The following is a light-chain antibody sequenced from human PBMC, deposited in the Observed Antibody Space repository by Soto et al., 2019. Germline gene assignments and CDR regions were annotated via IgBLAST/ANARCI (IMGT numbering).Light chain of an antibody. CDR2: GAS. CDR1: QSVSSN. Sequence: EIVLTQSPATLSVSPGERATLSCRASQSVSSNLAWYQQKPGQAPRLLIYGASTRVTGIPARFSGSGSGTEFTLTISSLQSDTFAVYYCQQYNNWPLTFGGGTKVEIK. CDR3: QQYNNWPLT. J-gene: IGKJ4*01. V-gene: IGKV3-15*01.